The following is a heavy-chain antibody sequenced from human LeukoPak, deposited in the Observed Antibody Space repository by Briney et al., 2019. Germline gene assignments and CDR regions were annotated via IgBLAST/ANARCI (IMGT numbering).Heavy chain of an antibody. CDR1: GGTFNNYA. J-gene: IGHJ4*02. Sequence: SVKVSCKTSGGTFNNYAISWVRQAPGQGLEWMGRVVPMFGIRNYPQTFRGRVNITADKATNTVYMELRSLRAEDTAIYYCASIRYFDWTLMYWGQGTLVTVSS. CDR3: ASIRYFDWTLMY. V-gene: IGHV1-69*04. CDR2: VVPMFGIR. D-gene: IGHD3-9*01.